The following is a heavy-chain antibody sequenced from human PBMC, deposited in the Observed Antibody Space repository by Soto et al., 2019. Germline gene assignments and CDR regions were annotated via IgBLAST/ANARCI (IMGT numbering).Heavy chain of an antibody. D-gene: IGHD1-26*01. CDR2: ITGTSYTI. CDR1: GLSFGDYG. Sequence: EVQLVESGGGSVQPGGSLTLSCVASGLSFGDYGMNWVRQAPGQGLERIAYITGTSYTIDYADSVKGRFNISRDNGRNSVFLHMNSLRHDDTAVYHCVKGPRWDEDYYYGMDVWGPGTTVIVSS. CDR3: VKGPRWDEDYYYGMDV. V-gene: IGHV3-48*02. J-gene: IGHJ6*02.